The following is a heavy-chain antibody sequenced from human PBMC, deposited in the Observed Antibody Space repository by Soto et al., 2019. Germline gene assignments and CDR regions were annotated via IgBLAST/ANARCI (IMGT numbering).Heavy chain of an antibody. CDR2: IIPIFGTA. CDR1: GDTFNKYA. D-gene: IGHD3-3*01. J-gene: IGHJ4*02. Sequence: QVQLEQSGAEVKTLGSSVKVSCKASGDTFNKYAISWVRQAPGQGLEWMGGIIPIFGTANYAPKFQDRVTITADEATSTAYMELTSLNSDDTAVYFCARGARFLEWLSFDHWGQGTLVTVSS. V-gene: IGHV1-69*12. CDR3: ARGARFLEWLSFDH.